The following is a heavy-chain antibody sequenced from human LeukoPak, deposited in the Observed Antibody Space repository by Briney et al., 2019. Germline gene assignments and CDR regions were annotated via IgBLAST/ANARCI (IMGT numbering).Heavy chain of an antibody. V-gene: IGHV3-15*01. D-gene: IGHD2-2*01. CDR1: GFTFSNAW. Sequence: GGSLRLSCAASGFTFSNAWMSWVRQAPGKGLDCVGRIKSKTDGGTTDYAAPVKGRFTISRDDSKNTLYLQMNSLKTEDTAVYYCTTYIVVVPAAVLTDYWGQGTLVTVSS. J-gene: IGHJ4*02. CDR2: IKSKTDGGTT. CDR3: TTYIVVVPAAVLTDY.